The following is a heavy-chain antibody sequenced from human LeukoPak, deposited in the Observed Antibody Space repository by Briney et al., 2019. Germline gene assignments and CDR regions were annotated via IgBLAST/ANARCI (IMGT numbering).Heavy chain of an antibody. V-gene: IGHV3-74*01. CDR3: ARGGSPPEALGDAFDI. CDR2: INSDGNSI. CDR1: GXTFSYYC. Sequence: GGSLTLSFAASGXTFSYYCMHWVRQLPGKGLVRVSRINSDGNSIIDADSVKGRFTISRDNAKNTLYLQMNSLRGEDTAVYYCARGGSPPEALGDAFDIWGQGTMVTVSS. D-gene: IGHD1-26*01. J-gene: IGHJ3*02.